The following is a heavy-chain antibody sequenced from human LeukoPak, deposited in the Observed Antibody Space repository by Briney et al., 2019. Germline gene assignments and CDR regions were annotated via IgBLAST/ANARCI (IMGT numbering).Heavy chain of an antibody. CDR1: GFTFSNYA. J-gene: IGHJ3*02. V-gene: IGHV3-66*01. CDR2: IYSGGST. Sequence: GGSLRLSCATFGFTFSNYAMNWVRQAPGKGLEWVSLIYSGGSTYYADSVKGRFTISRDNSKNTLYLQMNSLRAEDTAVYYCARGGSYLSAFDIWGQGTRVTVSS. CDR3: ARGGSYLSAFDI. D-gene: IGHD1-26*01.